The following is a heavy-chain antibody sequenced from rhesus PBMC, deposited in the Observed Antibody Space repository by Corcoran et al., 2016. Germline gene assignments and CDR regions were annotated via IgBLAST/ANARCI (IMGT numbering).Heavy chain of an antibody. CDR3: ARTTFYGNSYYFDV. D-gene: IGHD4-35*01. Sequence: VYLQESGPGLVKPSETLSLTFAVSGGPIRGYYWTWFRQPPGKGLEWIGYIGSSSGNTYYNPSLKRRVTISTDTSKNQFSLRLNAVTAADTAVYYCARTTFYGNSYYFDVWGPGTPITISS. V-gene: IGHV4-165*02. J-gene: IGHJ2*01. CDR1: GGPIRGYY. CDR2: IGSSSGNT.